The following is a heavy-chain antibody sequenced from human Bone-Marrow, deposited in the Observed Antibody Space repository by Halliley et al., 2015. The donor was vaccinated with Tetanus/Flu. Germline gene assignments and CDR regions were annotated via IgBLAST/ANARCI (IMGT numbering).Heavy chain of an antibody. Sequence: SLRLSCAASGFTFDPYRWMNWVRQAPGKGLEWVANINLDGTDKNYVDSVRGPLTISRDDARNSVYLQMNSLRDEDTAIYHCVRRSGGTFPAGGQASLVSLPS. CDR3: VRRSGGTFPA. D-gene: IGHD6-19*01. CDR2: INLDGTDK. J-gene: IGHJ1*01. V-gene: IGHV3-7*01. CDR1: GFTFDPYRW.